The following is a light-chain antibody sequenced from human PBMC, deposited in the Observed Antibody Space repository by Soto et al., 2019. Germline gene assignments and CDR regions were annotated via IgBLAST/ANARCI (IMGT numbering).Light chain of an antibody. Sequence: TQPRSATGSPGQSVNISCTGTRNDIGAYQFVPWYQHHPGKAPKVIIYEVVQRPSGVPDRFSGSKSGNTASLTVSGLQAADEADYYCKSYAGSNPSVFGTGTKVTVL. CDR3: KSYAGSNPSV. J-gene: IGLJ1*01. V-gene: IGLV2-8*01. CDR2: EVV. CDR1: RNDIGAYQF.